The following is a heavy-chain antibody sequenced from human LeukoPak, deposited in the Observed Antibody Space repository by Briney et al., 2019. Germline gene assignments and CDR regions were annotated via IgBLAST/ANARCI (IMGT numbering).Heavy chain of an antibody. CDR2: ISNNGGYT. CDR1: GFTFSSSA. J-gene: IGHJ4*02. V-gene: IGHV3-23*01. Sequence: GGSLRLSCAASGFTFSSSAMSWVRQAPGKGLEWVSAISNNGGYTYYADSVQGRFTISRDNSKSTLCLQMNSLRAEDTAVYYCATVFSSSNEFFDYWGQGALVTVSS. CDR3: ATVFSSSNEFFDY. D-gene: IGHD2-2*01.